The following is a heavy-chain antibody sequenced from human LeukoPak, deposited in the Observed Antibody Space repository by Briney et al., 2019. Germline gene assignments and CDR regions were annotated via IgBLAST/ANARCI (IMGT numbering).Heavy chain of an antibody. V-gene: IGHV1-8*02. CDR1: GYTFTSYY. Sequence: GASVKVSCKASGYTFTSYYMHWVRQAPGQGLEWMGWMNPNNGNTGYAQRFQGRVTMTRNTSISTAYMELSSLRSEDTAVYYCARWFGESFMLTYNWFDPWGQGTLVTVSS. J-gene: IGHJ5*02. D-gene: IGHD3-10*01. CDR3: ARWFGESFMLTYNWFDP. CDR2: MNPNNGNT.